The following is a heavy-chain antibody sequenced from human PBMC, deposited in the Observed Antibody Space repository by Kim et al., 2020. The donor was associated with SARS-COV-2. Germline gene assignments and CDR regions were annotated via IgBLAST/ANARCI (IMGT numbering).Heavy chain of an antibody. J-gene: IGHJ4*02. CDR3: ARHERGFSLVYYYGRFDY. Sequence: SETLSLTCTVSGGSISSSSYYWGWIRQPPGKGLEWIGSIYYSGSTYYNPSLKSRVTISVDTSKNQFSLKLSSVTAADTAVYYCARHERGFSLVYYYGRFDYWGQGTLVTVSS. CDR2: IYYSGST. D-gene: IGHD3-10*01. V-gene: IGHV4-39*01. CDR1: GGSISSSSYY.